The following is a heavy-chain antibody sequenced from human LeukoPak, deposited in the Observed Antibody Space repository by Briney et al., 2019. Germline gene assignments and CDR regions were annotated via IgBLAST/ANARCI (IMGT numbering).Heavy chain of an antibody. D-gene: IGHD5-12*01. CDR3: AKDGSGYDSDY. V-gene: IGHV1-2*02. Sequence: ASVKASCTASGYTFTGYYMHWVRQAPGQGLEWMGWINPNSGGTNYAQKFQGRVTMTRDTSISTAYMELRRLRSDDTAVYYCAKDGSGYDSDYWGQGTLVTVSS. CDR2: INPNSGGT. CDR1: GYTFTGYY. J-gene: IGHJ4*02.